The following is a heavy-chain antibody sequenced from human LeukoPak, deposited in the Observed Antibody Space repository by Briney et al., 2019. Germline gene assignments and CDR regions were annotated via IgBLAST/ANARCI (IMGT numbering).Heavy chain of an antibody. CDR2: INSYGAYT. V-gene: IGHV3-23*01. CDR1: GFTFSSYD. CDR3: AKRDSSGPYFFDN. Sequence: GGSLRLSCAASGFTFSSYDMTWVRQAPGKGLEWVSSINSYGAYTFYADSVRGRFTISRDNSKNTLYLQMNSLRAEDTAVFYCAKRDSSGPYFFDNWGQGTLVTVSS. J-gene: IGHJ4*02. D-gene: IGHD3-22*01.